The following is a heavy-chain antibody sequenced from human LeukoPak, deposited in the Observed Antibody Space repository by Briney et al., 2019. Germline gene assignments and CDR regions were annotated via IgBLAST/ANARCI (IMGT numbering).Heavy chain of an antibody. CDR3: ARERIDSNTFMYGMDV. J-gene: IGHJ6*02. CDR2: ISSSGSTI. Sequence: GGSLRLSCAASGFTFSDYYMSWIRQAPGKGLEWVSYISSSGSTIYYEDSVKGRFTISRDNAKNSLYLQMNSLRAEDTAVYYCARERIDSNTFMYGMDVWGQGTTVTVSS. CDR1: GFTFSDYY. V-gene: IGHV3-11*04. D-gene: IGHD2-15*01.